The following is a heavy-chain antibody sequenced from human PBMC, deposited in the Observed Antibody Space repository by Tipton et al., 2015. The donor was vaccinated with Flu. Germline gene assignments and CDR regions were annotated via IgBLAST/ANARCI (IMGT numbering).Heavy chain of an antibody. CDR2: IYPGDSDT. V-gene: IGHV5-51*01. Sequence: QLVQSGAEVKKPGESLKISCKGSGYSFTSYWIGWVRQMPGKGLEWMGIIYPGDSDTRYSPSFQGQVTISADKSISTAYLQWSSLKASDPAMYYCARMSGWELPPYSFDYWGQGTLDTVSS. D-gene: IGHD1-26*01. J-gene: IGHJ4*02. CDR3: ARMSGWELPPYSFDY. CDR1: GYSFTSYW.